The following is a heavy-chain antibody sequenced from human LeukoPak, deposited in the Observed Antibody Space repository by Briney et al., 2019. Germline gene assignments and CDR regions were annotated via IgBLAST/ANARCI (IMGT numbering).Heavy chain of an antibody. CDR2: IIPIFGTA. CDR1: GGTFSSYA. V-gene: IGHV1-69*13. J-gene: IGHJ5*02. Sequence: SVKVSCKVSGGTFSSYAISWVRQAPGQGLEWMGGIIPIFGTANYAQKFQGRVTITADESTSTAYMELSSLRSEDTAVYYCARGGARITIFGVAGPNWFDPWGQGTLVTVSS. CDR3: ARGGARITIFGVAGPNWFDP. D-gene: IGHD3-3*01.